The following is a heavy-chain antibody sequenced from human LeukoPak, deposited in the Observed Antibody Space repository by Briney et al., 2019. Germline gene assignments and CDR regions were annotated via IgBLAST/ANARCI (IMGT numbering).Heavy chain of an antibody. J-gene: IGHJ4*02. CDR1: GYTFTGYY. CDR2: INPNSGGT. D-gene: IGHD4-23*01. V-gene: IGHV1-2*06. Sequence: ASVKVSCKASGYTFTGYYMHWVRQAPGQGLEWMGRINPNSGGTNYAQKFQGRVTMTRDTSISTAYMELSRLRSDDTAIYYCASRIDYDGQYPYFNYWGQGTLVTVSS. CDR3: ASRIDYDGQYPYFNY.